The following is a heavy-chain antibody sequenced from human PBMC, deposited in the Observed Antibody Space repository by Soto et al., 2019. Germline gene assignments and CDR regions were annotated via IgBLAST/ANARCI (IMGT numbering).Heavy chain of an antibody. J-gene: IGHJ4*02. D-gene: IGHD3-3*01. V-gene: IGHV1-69*06. CDR1: GDTFSNYA. CDR3: AASTFLSGVSGYFHLAF. Sequence: QVHLVQSGTEVKKPGSSVKVSCKTSGDTFSNYAISWVRQAPGQGLEWMGGIIPVYDSASYAQRSRDRDTISADKVTSTAYLELTSLTSEDTAVYYCAASTFLSGVSGYFHLAFWGQGTLVTVSS. CDR2: IIPVYDSA.